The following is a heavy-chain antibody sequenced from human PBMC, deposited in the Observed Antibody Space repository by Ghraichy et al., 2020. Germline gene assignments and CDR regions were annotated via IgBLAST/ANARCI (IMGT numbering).Heavy chain of an antibody. J-gene: IGHJ4*02. CDR1: GGSISSSNW. CDR2: IYHSGST. V-gene: IGHV4-4*02. D-gene: IGHD6-13*01. Sequence: SETLSLTCAVSGGSISSSNWWSWVRQPPGKGLEWIGEIYHSGSTNYNPSLKSRVTISVDKSKNQFSLKLSSVTAADTAVYYCARDPTPIAAAGTGDYWGQGTLVTVSS. CDR3: ARDPTPIAAAGTGDY.